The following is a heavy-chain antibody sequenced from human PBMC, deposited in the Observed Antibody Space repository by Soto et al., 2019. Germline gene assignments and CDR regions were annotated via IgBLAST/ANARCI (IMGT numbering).Heavy chain of an antibody. V-gene: IGHV3-7*05. CDR3: ARADWGSNDY. CDR2: INQDGSEK. CDR1: GFTFSDYW. D-gene: IGHD7-27*01. Sequence: GGSLRLSCAASGFTFSDYWMSWVRQAPGKGLEWVANINQDGSEKYYVDPVKGRFTISRDNSKNSLYLQMNSLRAEDTAVYYCARADWGSNDYWGQGTLVTVSS. J-gene: IGHJ4*02.